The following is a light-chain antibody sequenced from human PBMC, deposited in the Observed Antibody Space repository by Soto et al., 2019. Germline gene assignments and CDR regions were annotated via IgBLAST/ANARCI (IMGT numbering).Light chain of an antibody. Sequence: QSVLTQPPSVSAAPGQKVTISCSGSSSNIGNNYVSWYQQFPGKGPKLLFYDNNNRPLGIPDRFSGSKSGTSATLGITGLQTGDEADYYCGTWDSSLNTWVFGGGTKLTVL. CDR3: GTWDSSLNTWV. J-gene: IGLJ3*02. CDR2: DNN. CDR1: SSNIGNNY. V-gene: IGLV1-51*01.